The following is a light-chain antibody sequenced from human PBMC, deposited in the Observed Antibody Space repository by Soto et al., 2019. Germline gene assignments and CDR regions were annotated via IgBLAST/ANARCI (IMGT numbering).Light chain of an antibody. CDR1: SSNIGSNT. CDR2: SNN. J-gene: IGLJ2*01. Sequence: VLTQPPSASGTPGQRVTISCSGGSSNIGSNTVNWYQQLPGTAPNLLIYSNNQRPSGVPDRFSGSKSGTSASLAISGLQSEDEADYYCAAWDDSLNAVVFGGGTKLTVL. CDR3: AAWDDSLNAVV. V-gene: IGLV1-44*01.